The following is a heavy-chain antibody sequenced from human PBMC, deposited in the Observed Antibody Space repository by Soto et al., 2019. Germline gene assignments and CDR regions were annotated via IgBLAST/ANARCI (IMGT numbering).Heavy chain of an antibody. D-gene: IGHD3-16*02. V-gene: IGHV3-21*01. Sequence: GGSLRLSCAASGFTFSSYSMNWVRQAPGKGLEWVSSISSSSSYIYYADSVKGRFTISRDNAKNSLYLQMNSLRAEDTTVYYCARDAVNDLMITFGGVIGPGFDYWGQGTLVTVSS. J-gene: IGHJ4*02. CDR1: GFTFSSYS. CDR3: ARDAVNDLMITFGGVIGPGFDY. CDR2: ISSSSSYI.